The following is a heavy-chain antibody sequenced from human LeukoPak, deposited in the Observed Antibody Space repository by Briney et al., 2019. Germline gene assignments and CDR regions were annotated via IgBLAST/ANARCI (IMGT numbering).Heavy chain of an antibody. CDR1: GFPFSSFG. Sequence: PGMSLRLSCAASGFPFSSFGMHWVRQAPGKGLEWVAVISYDGSNKYYADSVKGRFTISRDNSMNRLYLQMSSLRPEDTAVYYCLRDRVGSTQFDYWGQGPLVTVSS. CDR3: LRDRVGSTQFDY. V-gene: IGHV3-30*04. CDR2: ISYDGSNK. D-gene: IGHD5/OR15-5a*01. J-gene: IGHJ4*02.